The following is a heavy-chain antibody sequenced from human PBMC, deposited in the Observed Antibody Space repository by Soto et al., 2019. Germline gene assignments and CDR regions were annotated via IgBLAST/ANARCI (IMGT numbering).Heavy chain of an antibody. CDR3: ATSDIVASNDY. CDR2: ISAYNGNT. D-gene: IGHD5-12*01. V-gene: IGHV1-18*01. CDR1: GYTFTSYG. Sequence: ASVKVSCKASGYTFTSYGISWVRQAPGQGLEWMGWISAYNGNTNYAQKLQGRVTMTTDTSTSTAYMELRSLRSDDTAVYYCATSDIVASNDYWAREPWSPSPQ. J-gene: IGHJ4*02.